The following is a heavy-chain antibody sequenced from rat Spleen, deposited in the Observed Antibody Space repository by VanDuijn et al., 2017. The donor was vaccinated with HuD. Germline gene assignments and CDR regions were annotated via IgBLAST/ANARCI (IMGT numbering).Heavy chain of an antibody. Sequence: EVQLQESGPGLVKPSQSLSLTCSVTGYSITSSYRWNWIRKFPGNILEWMGDINSAGNTNYNPSLKSRISITRDTSKNQFFLQVNSVTTEDTATYYCAKTTVAYYYVMDAWGQGASVTVSS. J-gene: IGHJ4*01. D-gene: IGHD1-3*01. V-gene: IGHV3-3*01. CDR1: GYSITSSYR. CDR2: INSAGNT. CDR3: AKTTVAYYYVMDA.